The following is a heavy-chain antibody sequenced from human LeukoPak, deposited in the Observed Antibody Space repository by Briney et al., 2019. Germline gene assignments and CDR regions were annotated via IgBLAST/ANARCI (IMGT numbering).Heavy chain of an antibody. CDR2: IYYSGST. Sequence: SETLSLTCTVSGGSISSYYWSWIRQPPGKGLEWIGYIYYSGSTNYNPSLKSRVTISVDTSRNQFSLKLSSVTAADTAVYYCARGEVVGATAGAAFDIWGQGTKVTVSS. V-gene: IGHV4-59*01. J-gene: IGHJ3*02. CDR3: ARGEVVGATAGAAFDI. CDR1: GGSISSYY. D-gene: IGHD1-26*01.